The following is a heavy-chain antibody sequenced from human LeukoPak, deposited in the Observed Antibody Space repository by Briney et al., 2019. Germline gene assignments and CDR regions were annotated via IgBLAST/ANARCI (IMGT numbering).Heavy chain of an antibody. D-gene: IGHD3-10*01. V-gene: IGHV3-11*04. CDR2: ISSSGSTI. J-gene: IGHJ6*03. Sequence: GGSLRLSCAASGFTFSDYYMSWIRQAPGKGLGWDSYISSSGSTIYYADSVKGRFTISRDNAKNSLYLQMNSLRAEDTAVYYCARDSGLSEIYYYYYMDVWGKGTTVTVSS. CDR3: ARDSGLSEIYYYYYMDV. CDR1: GFTFSDYY.